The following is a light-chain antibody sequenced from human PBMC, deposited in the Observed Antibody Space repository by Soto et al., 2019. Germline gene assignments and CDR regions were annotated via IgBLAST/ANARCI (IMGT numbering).Light chain of an antibody. V-gene: IGKV2-28*01. CDR1: QSLLHSNGYNY. Sequence: DIVMTQSPLSLTVNPGEPASISCRSSQSLLHSNGYNYLDWYLQKPGQSPQVLIHLGSYRASGVPDRLSGSGSGTDFTLKISRVEAEDVGVYYCMQALQTPYTFGQGTKLEIK. J-gene: IGKJ2*01. CDR3: MQALQTPYT. CDR2: LGS.